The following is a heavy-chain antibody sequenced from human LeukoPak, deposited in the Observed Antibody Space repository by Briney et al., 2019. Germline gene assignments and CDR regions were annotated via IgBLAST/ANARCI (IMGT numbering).Heavy chain of an antibody. D-gene: IGHD2-2*01. CDR1: GGSFSGYY. CDR3: ARLKGVPAGL. Sequence: PSETLSLTCAVYGGSFSGYYWSWVRQPPGKGLEWIGEINHSGSTNYNPSLKSRGTISVDTSKNQFSLKLSSVTAADTAVYYCARLKGVPAGLWGQGTLVTVSS. CDR2: INHSGST. J-gene: IGHJ4*02. V-gene: IGHV4-34*01.